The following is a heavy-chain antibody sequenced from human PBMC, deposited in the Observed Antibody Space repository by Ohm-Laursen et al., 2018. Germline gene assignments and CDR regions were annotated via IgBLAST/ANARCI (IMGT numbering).Heavy chain of an antibody. Sequence: SDTLSLTCTVSGGSISSYYWSWVRQPPGKGLEWIGYIHNSGSTNYNPSLKSRVTIATDTSKNKLSLKLSSVTAADTAVYYCARRANSAFPYYLDYWGQGTLVTVSS. J-gene: IGHJ4*02. CDR1: GGSISSYY. CDR2: IHNSGST. CDR3: ARRANSAFPYYLDY. D-gene: IGHD1-26*01. V-gene: IGHV4-59*08.